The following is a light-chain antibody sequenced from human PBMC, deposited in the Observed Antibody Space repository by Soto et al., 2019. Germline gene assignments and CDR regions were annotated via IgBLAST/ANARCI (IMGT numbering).Light chain of an antibody. CDR2: DAS. CDR1: QSISSW. V-gene: IGKV1-5*01. Sequence: DIQMTQSPSTLSASVGDRVTITCRASQSISSWLAWYQQKPGKAPKLLIYDASSLESGVPSRFSGIGSGTEFTLTTSSLQPDDFATYYCQQYNRAWTFGQGTKVEIK. J-gene: IGKJ1*01. CDR3: QQYNRAWT.